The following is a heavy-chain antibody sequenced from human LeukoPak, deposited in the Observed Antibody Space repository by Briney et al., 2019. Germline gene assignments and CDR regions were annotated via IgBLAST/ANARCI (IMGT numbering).Heavy chain of an antibody. Sequence: ASVKVSCKASGYTFTSYGISWVRQAPGQGLEWMGWISAYNGNTNYVQKLQGRVTMTTDTSASTAYMELRSLRSDDTAVYYCARDQTEWLKPYYYYMDVWGKGTTVTVSS. J-gene: IGHJ6*03. V-gene: IGHV1-18*01. CDR3: ARDQTEWLKPYYYYMDV. CDR1: GYTFTSYG. D-gene: IGHD3-3*01. CDR2: ISAYNGNT.